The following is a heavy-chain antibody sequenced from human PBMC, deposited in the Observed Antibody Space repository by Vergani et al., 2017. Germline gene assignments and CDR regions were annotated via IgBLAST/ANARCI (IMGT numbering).Heavy chain of an antibody. CDR2: INSDGDST. CDR3: ARDGWELLDYFYYMDV. CDR1: GFTFSNYW. J-gene: IGHJ6*03. D-gene: IGHD1-26*01. Sequence: EVQLVESGGGLVQPGGSLRLSCAACGFTFSNYWMQWVRQAPGKGLMWVSRINSDGDSTSYADSVKGRFTISRDNAKNTLYLQMDSRRAEDTAVYYCARDGWELLDYFYYMDVWGKGTTVTVSS. V-gene: IGHV3-74*01.